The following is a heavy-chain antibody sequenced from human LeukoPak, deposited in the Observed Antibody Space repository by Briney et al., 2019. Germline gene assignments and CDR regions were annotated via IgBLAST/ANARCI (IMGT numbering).Heavy chain of an antibody. CDR1: TSTGLVW. D-gene: IGHD2-8*02. V-gene: IGHV3-74*01. J-gene: IGHJ4*02. CDR3: GILPPGY. CDR2: IKSDGTSA. Sequence: PGGSLRLSCAASTSTGLVWMDWVRKATGKGLVWVARIKSDGTSANYADSVRGRFTISRDDAKNTLYLLMNSLGDEDTAVYYCGILPPGYWGQGTQVTVS.